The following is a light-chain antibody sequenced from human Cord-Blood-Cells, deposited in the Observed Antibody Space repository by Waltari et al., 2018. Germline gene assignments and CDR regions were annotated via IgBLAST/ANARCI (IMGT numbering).Light chain of an antibody. CDR3: AAWDDSLSGPWV. J-gene: IGLJ3*02. V-gene: IGLV2-14*02. Sequence: QSALTQPASVSGSPGQSITIPCPGTSSDVGGLNLFSWYQQHPGKAPKLMIYEGSKLPSGFSQRFSGSKSGTSASLAISGLRSEDEADYYCAAWDDSLSGPWVFGGGTKLTVL. CDR2: EGS. CDR1: SSDVGGLNL.